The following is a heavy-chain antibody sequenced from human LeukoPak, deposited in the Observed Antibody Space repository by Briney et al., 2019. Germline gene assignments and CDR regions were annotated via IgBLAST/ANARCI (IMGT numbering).Heavy chain of an antibody. Sequence: ASLKVSCKASGYTFTSYGISWVRQAPGQGLEWRGWISAYNGNTNYAQKLQGRVTITTDTSTSTAYMELRTLRSDDTAVYYCARDEDYYYDSSGQPFDYWGQGTLVTVSS. D-gene: IGHD3-22*01. CDR1: GYTFTSYG. V-gene: IGHV1-18*01. J-gene: IGHJ4*02. CDR3: ARDEDYYYDSSGQPFDY. CDR2: ISAYNGNT.